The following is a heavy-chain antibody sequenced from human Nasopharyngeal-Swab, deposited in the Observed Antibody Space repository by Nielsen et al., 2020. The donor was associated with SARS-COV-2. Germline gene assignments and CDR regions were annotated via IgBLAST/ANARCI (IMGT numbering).Heavy chain of an antibody. D-gene: IGHD3-9*01. CDR2: ISSSSSTI. CDR3: ARVSYAILTGYYAAFDI. J-gene: IGHJ3*02. Sequence: GESLKISCAASGFTFSSYSMNWVRQAPGKGLEWVSYISSSSSTIYYADSVKSRFTISRDNAKNSLYLQMNSLRAEDTAVYYCARVSYAILTGYYAAFDIWGQGTMVTVSS. V-gene: IGHV3-48*01. CDR1: GFTFSSYS.